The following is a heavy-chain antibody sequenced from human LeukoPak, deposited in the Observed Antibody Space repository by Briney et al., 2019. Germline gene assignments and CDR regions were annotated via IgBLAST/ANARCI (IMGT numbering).Heavy chain of an antibody. Sequence: GGSLRLSCAASGFTFDDYAMHWVRQAPGKGLEWVSGISWNSGSIGYADSVKGRFTISRDNAKNSLYLQMNSLRAEDTAVYYCAKDRGWNDPGYFDYWGQGTLVTVSS. CDR1: GFTFDDYA. CDR2: ISWNSGSI. D-gene: IGHD1-1*01. V-gene: IGHV3-9*01. J-gene: IGHJ4*02. CDR3: AKDRGWNDPGYFDY.